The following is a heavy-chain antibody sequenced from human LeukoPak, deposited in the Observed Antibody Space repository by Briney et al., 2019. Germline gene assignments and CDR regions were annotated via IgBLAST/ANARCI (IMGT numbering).Heavy chain of an antibody. CDR1: GFTFSSYS. D-gene: IGHD2-2*01. CDR3: ARDYCSSTSCYVDY. V-gene: IGHV3-48*01. CDR2: ISSSSSTI. Sequence: QTGGSLRLSCAASGFTFSSYSMNWVRQAPGKGLEWVSYISSSSSTIYYADSVKGRFTISRDNAKNSLYLQMNSLRAEDTAVYYCARDYCSSTSCYVDYWGQGTLVTVSS. J-gene: IGHJ4*02.